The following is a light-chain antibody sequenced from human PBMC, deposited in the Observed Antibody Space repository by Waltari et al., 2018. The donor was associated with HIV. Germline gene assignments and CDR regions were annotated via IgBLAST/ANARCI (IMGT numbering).Light chain of an antibody. Sequence: DIVMTQSPDPLAASVGERPTIICNPTQKILQHTNSKIYLAWYQQKPGQSPQVLIYLASIRESGVPDRFSGSGSGTDFTLTISSLQAEDVAVYYCQQHFSTPFTFGQGTKVGIK. V-gene: IGKV4-1*01. CDR2: LAS. J-gene: IGKJ1*01. CDR3: QQHFSTPFT. CDR1: QKILQHTNSKIY.